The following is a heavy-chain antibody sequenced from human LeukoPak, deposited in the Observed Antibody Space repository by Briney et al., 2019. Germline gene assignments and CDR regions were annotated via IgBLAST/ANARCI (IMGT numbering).Heavy chain of an antibody. D-gene: IGHD3-9*01. CDR2: ISTDNGDT. V-gene: IGHV1-18*01. Sequence: ASVKVSCKASDNTFSSYGISWVRQAPGQGLEWMGWISTDNGDTNYAQNLQGRVTMTTDTSTSTASMELRSLRSDNTAVYYCARVRRGGYDVLTGYFLTGPKGESDSWGQGTLVTVSS. CDR3: ARVRRGGYDVLTGYFLTGPKGESDS. CDR1: DNTFSSYG. J-gene: IGHJ4*02.